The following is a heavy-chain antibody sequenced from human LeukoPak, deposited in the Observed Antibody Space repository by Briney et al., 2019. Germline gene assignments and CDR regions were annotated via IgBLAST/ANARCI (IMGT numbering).Heavy chain of an antibody. CDR1: GGTFSSYA. CDR3: AREKDSGSYYNWFDP. D-gene: IGHD1-26*01. V-gene: IGHV1-69*13. CDR2: IIPIFGTA. Sequence: ASVKVSCNASGGTFSSYAISWVRQAPGQGLEWMGGIIPIFGTANYAQKFQGRVTITADESTSTAYMELSSLRSEDTAVYYCAREKDSGSYYNWFDPWGQGTLVTVSS. J-gene: IGHJ5*02.